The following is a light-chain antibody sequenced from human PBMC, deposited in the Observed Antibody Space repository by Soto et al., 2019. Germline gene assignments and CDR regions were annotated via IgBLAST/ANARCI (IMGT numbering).Light chain of an antibody. V-gene: IGKV3-20*01. CDR1: RSISSSS. CDR3: QQYGGSPLFT. J-gene: IGKJ3*01. Sequence: EIVLTQSPGTLSLSPGERATLSCRASRSISSSSLAWYQQKPGQAPRLLIYSASSRATGIPDRFSGSGAETDFSLTISRLEPEDSAVYYCQQYGGSPLFTFGPGTKVDIK. CDR2: SAS.